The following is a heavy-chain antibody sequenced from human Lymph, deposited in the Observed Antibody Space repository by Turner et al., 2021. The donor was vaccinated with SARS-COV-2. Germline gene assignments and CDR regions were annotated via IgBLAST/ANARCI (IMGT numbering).Heavy chain of an antibody. CDR1: GGSFSGYY. CDR3: ARVWVRWWYFDL. V-gene: IGHV4-34*01. Sequence: QVQLQQWGAGLLKPSETLSLTCAVYGGSFSGYYWSWIRQPPGTGLEWIGEINHTGSTNYNPSLKSRVTISVDTSKNQFSLKLSSVTAADTAVYYCARVWVRWWYFDLWGRGTLVTVSS. J-gene: IGHJ2*01. CDR2: INHTGST. D-gene: IGHD7-27*01.